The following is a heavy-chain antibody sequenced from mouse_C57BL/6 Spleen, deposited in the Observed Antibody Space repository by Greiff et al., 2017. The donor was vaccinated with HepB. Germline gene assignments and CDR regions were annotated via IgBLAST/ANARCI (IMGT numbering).Heavy chain of an antibody. Sequence: VKLVDSGAELVRPGASVTLSCKASGYTFTDYEMHWVKHTPVHGLEWIGAIDPETGGTAYNQKFKGKAILTADKSSSTAYMELRSLTSEDSAVYYCTRQLRLRDFDYWGQGTTLTVSS. V-gene: IGHV1-15*01. CDR2: IDPETGGT. J-gene: IGHJ2*01. D-gene: IGHD3-2*02. CDR3: TRQLRLRDFDY. CDR1: GYTFTDYE.